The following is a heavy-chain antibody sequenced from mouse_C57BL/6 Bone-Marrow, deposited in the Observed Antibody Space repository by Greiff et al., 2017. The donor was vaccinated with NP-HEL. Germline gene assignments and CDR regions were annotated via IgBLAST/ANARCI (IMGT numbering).Heavy chain of an antibody. D-gene: IGHD2-3*01. V-gene: IGHV14-4*01. CDR3: TKDDGYYYAMDY. CDR2: IDPENGDT. CDR1: GFNIKDDY. J-gene: IGHJ4*01. Sequence: EVQLQQSGAELVRPGASVKLSCTASGFNIKDDYMHWVKQRPEQGLEWIGWIDPENGDTEYASKFQGKATITADTSSNTAYLQLSSLTSEDTAVYYCTKDDGYYYAMDYWGQGTSVTVSS.